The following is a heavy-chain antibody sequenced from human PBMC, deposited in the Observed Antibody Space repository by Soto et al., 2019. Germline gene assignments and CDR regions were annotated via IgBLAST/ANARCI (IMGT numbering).Heavy chain of an antibody. CDR3: ARLPLSYYYYMDV. CDR2: IYYSGST. V-gene: IGHV4-39*01. CDR1: GGSISSSSYY. J-gene: IGHJ6*03. Sequence: SETLSLTCTVSGGSISSSSYYWGWIRQPPGKGLEWIGSIYYSGSTYYNPSLKSRVTISVDTSKNQFSLKLSSVTAADTAVYYCARLPLSYYYYMDVWGKGTTVTAP.